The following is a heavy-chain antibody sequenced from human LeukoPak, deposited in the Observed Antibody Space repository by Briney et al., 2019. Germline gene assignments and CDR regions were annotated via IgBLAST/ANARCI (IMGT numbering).Heavy chain of an antibody. CDR1: GSSFTSYW. CDR2: IYPGDSDT. CDR3: ARHGDLGYYDSSGYWGK. D-gene: IGHD3-22*01. V-gene: IGHV5-51*01. J-gene: IGHJ4*02. Sequence: GESLKISCKGSGSSFTSYWIGGVRQLPGKGVEWMGIIYPGDSDTRYSPSFQGQVTISADKSISTAYLQWSSLKASDTAMYYRARHGDLGYYDSSGYWGKWGQGTLVTVSS.